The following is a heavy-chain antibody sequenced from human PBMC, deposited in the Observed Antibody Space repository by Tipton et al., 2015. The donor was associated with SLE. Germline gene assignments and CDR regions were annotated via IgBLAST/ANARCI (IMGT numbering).Heavy chain of an antibody. V-gene: IGHV5-51*01. D-gene: IGHD4-23*01. CDR2: IYPGDSDT. J-gene: IGHJ3*02. CDR1: GYSFTSYW. Sequence: VQLVQSGAEVKKPGESLKISCKGSGYSFTSYWIGWVRQMPGKGLEWMGIIYPGDSDTRYSPSFQGQVTLSADKSTSTAYLQWSSLKASYTALYYCARHETTGGNVVFDSWGHGTVATVSS. CDR3: ARHETTGGNVVFDS.